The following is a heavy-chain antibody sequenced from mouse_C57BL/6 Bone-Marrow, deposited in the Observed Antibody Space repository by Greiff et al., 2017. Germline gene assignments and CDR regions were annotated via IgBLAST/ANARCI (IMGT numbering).Heavy chain of an antibody. D-gene: IGHD2-5*01. Sequence: VQLQQPGAELVKPGASVKLSCKASGYTFTSYWMHWVKQRPGQGLAWIGMIHPNSGSTNYNEKFKSKATLTVDKSSSTAYMQLSSLTSEDSAVYYGAKSHYSNYFDYWGQGTTLTVSS. J-gene: IGHJ2*01. V-gene: IGHV1-64*01. CDR3: AKSHYSNYFDY. CDR2: IHPNSGST. CDR1: GYTFTSYW.